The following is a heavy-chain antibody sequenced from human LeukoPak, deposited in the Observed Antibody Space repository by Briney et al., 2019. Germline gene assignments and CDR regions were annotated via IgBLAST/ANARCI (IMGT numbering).Heavy chain of an antibody. CDR3: ARGRTHPKWAVAATRRYYYYYMDV. CDR1: GGSIRSSSYY. CDR2: IYYTGST. J-gene: IGHJ6*03. D-gene: IGHD2-15*01. Sequence: SSETLSLTCTVSGGSIRSSSYYWGWIRQPPGKGLEWIGSIYYTGSTYYNPSPKSRVTISVDTPKNQFSLKLSSVTAADTAVYYCARGRTHPKWAVAATRRYYYYYMDVWGKGTTVTVSS. V-gene: IGHV4-39*07.